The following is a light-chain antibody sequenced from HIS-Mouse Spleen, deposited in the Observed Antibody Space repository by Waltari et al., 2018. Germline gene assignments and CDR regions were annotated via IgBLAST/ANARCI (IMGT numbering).Light chain of an antibody. V-gene: IGLV3-10*01. CDR3: YSTDSSGNHRV. CDR1: AFPKKY. CDR2: EDS. J-gene: IGLJ2*01. Sequence: SYELTQPTSVSVSPGQTARIPCSGDAFPKKYAYWYQQKSGQAPVLVIYEDSKRPSGIPERFSGSSSGTMATLTISGAQVEDEADYYCYSTDSSGNHRVFGGGTKLTVL.